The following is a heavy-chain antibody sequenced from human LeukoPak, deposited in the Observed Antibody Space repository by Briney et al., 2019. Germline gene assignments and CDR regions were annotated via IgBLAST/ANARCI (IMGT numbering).Heavy chain of an antibody. CDR2: INHSGST. CDR3: ARHWEQQLVYTDY. J-gene: IGHJ4*02. CDR1: GGSFSGHY. Sequence: PSETLSLTCAVYGGSFSGHYWSWIRQPPGKGLEWIGEINHSGSTNYNPSLKSRVTISVDTSKNQFSLKLSSVTAADTAVYYCARHWEQQLVYTDYWGQGTLVTVSS. V-gene: IGHV4-34*01. D-gene: IGHD6-13*01.